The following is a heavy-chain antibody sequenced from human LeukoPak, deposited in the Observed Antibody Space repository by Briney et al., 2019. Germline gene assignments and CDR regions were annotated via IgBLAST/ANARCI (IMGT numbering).Heavy chain of an antibody. CDR3: ARSHRGELYYYYGMDV. CDR2: ISYDGSNK. Sequence: PGGSLRLSCAASGFTFSSYWMHWVRQAPGKGLEWVAVISYDGSNKYYADSVKGRFTISRDNSKNTLYLQMNSLRAEDTAVYYCARSHRGELYYYYGMDVWGQGTTVTVSS. V-gene: IGHV3-30-3*01. D-gene: IGHD1-26*01. CDR1: GFTFSSYW. J-gene: IGHJ6*02.